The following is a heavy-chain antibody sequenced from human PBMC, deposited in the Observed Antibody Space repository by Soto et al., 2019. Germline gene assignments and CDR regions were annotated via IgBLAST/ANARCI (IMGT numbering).Heavy chain of an antibody. CDR3: FGGNGGPQ. V-gene: IGHV3-7*03. CDR1: EFTSRNYW. CDR2: ISPDGRTT. D-gene: IGHD3-16*01. J-gene: IGHJ1*01. Sequence: GGSLRLSCVTSEFTSRNYWLNWVRQVPGKGLEWVANISPDGRTTNHVDSVKGRFIISIDNVRNSVSLQMNSLRVEDTAVYFCFGGNGGPQWGQGTPVTVSS.